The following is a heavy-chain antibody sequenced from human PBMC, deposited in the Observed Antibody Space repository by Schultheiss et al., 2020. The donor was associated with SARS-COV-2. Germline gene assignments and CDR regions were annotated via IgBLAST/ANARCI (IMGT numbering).Heavy chain of an antibody. J-gene: IGHJ2*01. D-gene: IGHD7-27*01. CDR3: AREAPNWGSPWYFDL. CDR1: GFTFSSYA. Sequence: GGSLRLSCAASGFTFSSYAMSWVRQAPGKGLEWVSAISGSGGSTYYADSVKGRFTISRDNAKNSLYQQMNSLRPEDMAVYYCAREAPNWGSPWYFDLWGRGTLVTVSS. CDR2: ISGSGGST. V-gene: IGHV3-23*01.